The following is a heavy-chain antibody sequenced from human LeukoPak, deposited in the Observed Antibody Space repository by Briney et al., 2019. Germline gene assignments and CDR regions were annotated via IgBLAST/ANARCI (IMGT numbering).Heavy chain of an antibody. D-gene: IGHD3-22*01. CDR2: IIPSLRTP. CDR1: GGVFSPYA. V-gene: IGHV1-69*13. CDR3: ARDRVEDYYDSSVELEAAFDI. J-gene: IGHJ3*02. Sequence: SVKVSCKTSGGVFSPYAISWVRQAPGQGLEWMGGIIPSLRTPHYAQKFQGRLTITADDSTETAYMELSSLKSEDTAVYYCARDRVEDYYDSSVELEAAFDIWGQGTMVTVSS.